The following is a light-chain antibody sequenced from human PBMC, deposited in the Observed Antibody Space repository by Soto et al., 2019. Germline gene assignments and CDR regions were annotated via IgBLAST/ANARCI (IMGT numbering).Light chain of an antibody. CDR1: SSNIANNF. J-gene: IGLJ2*01. CDR3: ASWDDTLSGVG. V-gene: IGLV1-47*01. Sequence: QSVLTQPPSASGTPVQRVTMSCSGTSSNIANNFVYWYQQLPGTPPKLLIYRSDQRPSGVPDRSAAPKSGTSASLAISVLGCEDEADYYCASWDDTLSGVGVGGGTKLTVL. CDR2: RSD.